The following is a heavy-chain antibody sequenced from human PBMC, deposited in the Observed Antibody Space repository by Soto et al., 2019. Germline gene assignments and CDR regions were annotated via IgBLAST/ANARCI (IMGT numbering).Heavy chain of an antibody. Sequence: TLSLTCNMSGDSYSISTYSWSWIRQPPGKALQWIGFIYQSGVTSYNPSLASRVSTSLDRSNNQCSLKLKSVTAADTAVYFCAGMPYTSGLRFDPWGPGTLVTVSS. D-gene: IGHD6-19*01. CDR3: AGMPYTSGLRFDP. J-gene: IGHJ5*02. CDR1: GDSYSISTYS. V-gene: IGHV4-30-2*01. CDR2: IYQSGVT.